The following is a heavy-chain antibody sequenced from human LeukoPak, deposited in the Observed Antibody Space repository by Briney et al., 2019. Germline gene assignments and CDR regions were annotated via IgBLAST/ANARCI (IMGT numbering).Heavy chain of an antibody. D-gene: IGHD3-16*01. J-gene: IGHJ4*02. Sequence: ASVKVSCKASGYTLTSYYMHWVRQAPGQGLEWMGIINPSGGSTSYAQKFQGRVTMTRDTSTSTVYMELSSLRSEDTAVCYCARDLGEQPVDYWGQGTLVTVSS. CDR3: ARDLGEQPVDY. CDR1: GYTLTSYY. V-gene: IGHV1-46*01. CDR2: INPSGGST.